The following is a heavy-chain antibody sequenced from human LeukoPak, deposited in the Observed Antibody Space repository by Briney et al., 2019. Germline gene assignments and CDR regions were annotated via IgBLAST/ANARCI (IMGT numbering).Heavy chain of an antibody. Sequence: ASVKVSCKASGYTFTSYDINWLRQASGQGLEWMGWMNPNSGNTGYTQKFQGRVTITRDTSASTAYMELSSLRSEDTAVYYCARGPYYYDSSGYYYGIDYWGQGTLVTVSS. CDR1: GYTFTSYD. J-gene: IGHJ4*02. CDR2: MNPNSGNT. V-gene: IGHV1-8*01. CDR3: ARGPYYYDSSGYYYGIDY. D-gene: IGHD3-22*01.